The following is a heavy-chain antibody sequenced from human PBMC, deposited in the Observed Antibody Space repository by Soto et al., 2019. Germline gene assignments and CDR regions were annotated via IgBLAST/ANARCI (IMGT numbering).Heavy chain of an antibody. CDR2: ISGSGGDT. CDR1: GFPFSSYA. V-gene: IGHV3-23*01. D-gene: IGHD4-17*01. Sequence: EVQLLESGGGLVQSGGSLRLSCAASGFPFSSYAMSWVRQAPGKGLEWVSAISGSGGDTYYADSVKGRFTISRHNSKNTLFLQMNSLRAEDTAVYYCAKGPTTMIDYIFDWWGQGTLVTVSS. CDR3: AKGPTTMIDYIFDW. J-gene: IGHJ4*02.